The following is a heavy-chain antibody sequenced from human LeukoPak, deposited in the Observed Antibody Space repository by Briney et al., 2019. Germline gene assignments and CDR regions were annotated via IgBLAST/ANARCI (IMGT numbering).Heavy chain of an antibody. CDR2: IKQDGSEK. V-gene: IGHV3-7*01. Sequence: GGSLRLSCAASGFTFSSYAMSWVRQAPGKGLEWVANIKQDGSEKYYVDSVKGRFTISRDNAKNSLYLQMNSLRVEDTAVYYCARDSPYYDFWSGYYTLYYYYYGMDVWGQGSTVTVSS. CDR3: ARDSPYYDFWSGYYTLYYYYYGMDV. CDR1: GFTFSSYA. D-gene: IGHD3-3*01. J-gene: IGHJ6*02.